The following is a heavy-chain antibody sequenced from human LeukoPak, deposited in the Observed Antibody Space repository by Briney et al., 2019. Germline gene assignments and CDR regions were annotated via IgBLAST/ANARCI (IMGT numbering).Heavy chain of an antibody. V-gene: IGHV4-4*09. Sequence: SESLSLTCTVSGVTISSYYWSWIRQPPGKGLEWIGYIYTSGSTNYNPSLESRVTISVDTSKNQFSLKLRSVTAADTDVYYCARLRARITMVRGIHYYYYYMDVWGKGTTVSVSS. D-gene: IGHD3-10*01. CDR2: IYTSGST. J-gene: IGHJ6*03. CDR3: ARLRARITMVRGIHYYYYYMDV. CDR1: GVTISSYY.